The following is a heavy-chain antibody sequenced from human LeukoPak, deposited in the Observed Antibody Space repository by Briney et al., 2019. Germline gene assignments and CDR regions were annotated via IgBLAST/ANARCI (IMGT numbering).Heavy chain of an antibody. Sequence: SETLSLTCTVPGYSISSGYYWGWIRQPPGKGLEWIGSIYHSGSTYYNPSLKSRVTISVDTSKNQFSLKLSSVTAADTAVYYCASKRSGYYTKPGYFQHWGQGTLVTVSS. CDR3: ASKRSGYYTKPGYFQH. CDR1: GYSISSGYY. V-gene: IGHV4-38-2*02. J-gene: IGHJ1*01. CDR2: IYHSGST. D-gene: IGHD3-3*01.